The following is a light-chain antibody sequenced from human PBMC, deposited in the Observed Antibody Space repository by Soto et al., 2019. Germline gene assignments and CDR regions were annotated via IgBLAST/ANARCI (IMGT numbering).Light chain of an antibody. V-gene: IGKV1-5*01. Sequence: DIQMTQSPSTLSASGGDRVTITCRASQDVDTFFAWYQQKPGKSPKLLIYDASGLKSGVPSRFSGNGSGTEFTLTISSLQPDDFATYYCQQYNTYSTFGQGTRLEIK. CDR3: QQYNTYST. CDR1: QDVDTF. J-gene: IGKJ5*01. CDR2: DAS.